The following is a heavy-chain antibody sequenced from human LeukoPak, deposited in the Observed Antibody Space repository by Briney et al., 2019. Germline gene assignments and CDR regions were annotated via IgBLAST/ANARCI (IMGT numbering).Heavy chain of an antibody. CDR1: GYSIANGYH. J-gene: IGHJ4*02. Sequence: SETLSLTCSVSGYSIANGYHWAWVRPPPGKRLEWLGSIYQSGSTYDNLSLKSRLTMPVDTSKNQFSLTMRAVTAADTALYYCARSEINDYMRFWGQGILVTVSS. V-gene: IGHV4-38-2*01. CDR3: ARSEINDYMRF. CDR2: IYQSGST. D-gene: IGHD4-11*01.